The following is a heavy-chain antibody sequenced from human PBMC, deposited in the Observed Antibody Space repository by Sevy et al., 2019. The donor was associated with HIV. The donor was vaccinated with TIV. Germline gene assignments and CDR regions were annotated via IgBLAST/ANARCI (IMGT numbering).Heavy chain of an antibody. J-gene: IGHJ4*01. CDR1: GFTFSSFG. V-gene: IGHV3-33*01. CDR2: IWFDGSNT. D-gene: IGHD4-17*01. Sequence: GGSLRLSCAASGFTFSSFGMHWVRQAPGKGLEWVAVIWFDGSNTYYADSVKGQFTISRDIAKNTPHLQMNSLRAEDTAVYYCARDLEFYDSGDYGPAFMPDFWGHGTLVTVSS. CDR3: ARDLEFYDSGDYGPAFMPDF.